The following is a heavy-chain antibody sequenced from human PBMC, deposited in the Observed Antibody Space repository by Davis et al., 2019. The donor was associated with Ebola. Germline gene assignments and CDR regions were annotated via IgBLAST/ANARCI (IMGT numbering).Heavy chain of an antibody. CDR1: GGSISSSSYY. D-gene: IGHD5-12*01. Sequence: SETLSLTCTVSGGSISSSSYYWGWIRQPPGKGLEWIGSIYYSGSTYYNPSLKSRVTISVDTSKNQFSLKLSSVTAADTAVYYCARAAARDYDLIDYYYYGMDVWGQGTTVTVSS. CDR2: IYYSGST. CDR3: ARAAARDYDLIDYYYYGMDV. J-gene: IGHJ6*02. V-gene: IGHV4-39*07.